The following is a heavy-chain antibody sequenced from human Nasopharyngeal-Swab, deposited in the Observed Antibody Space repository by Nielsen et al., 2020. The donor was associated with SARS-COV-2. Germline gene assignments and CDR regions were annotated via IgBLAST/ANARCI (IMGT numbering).Heavy chain of an antibody. J-gene: IGHJ3*02. CDR3: ARLYSGSYFDAFDI. Sequence: VRQMPGKGLEWMGIIYPGDSDTRYSPSFQGQVTISADKSISTAYPQWSSLKASDTAMYYCARLYSGSYFDAFDIWGQGTMVTVSS. CDR2: IYPGDSDT. D-gene: IGHD1-26*01. V-gene: IGHV5-51*01.